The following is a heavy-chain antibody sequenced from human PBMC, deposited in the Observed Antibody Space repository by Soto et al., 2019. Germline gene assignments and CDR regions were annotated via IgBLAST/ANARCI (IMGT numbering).Heavy chain of an antibody. V-gene: IGHV5-10-1*01. Sequence: GESLKISCNASGYNFTSFWIHWVRQMPGKGLEWLGKIDPSDPYTNYSPSFEGHVTISTDNSITTAYLQWSSLRASDTALYLCARVHKNWFDSWAQGTMVTVSS. CDR2: IDPSDPYT. J-gene: IGHJ5*01. CDR3: ARVHKNWFDS. CDR1: GYNFTSFW.